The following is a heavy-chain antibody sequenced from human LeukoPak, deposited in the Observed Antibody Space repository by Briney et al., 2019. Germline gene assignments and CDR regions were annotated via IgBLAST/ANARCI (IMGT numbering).Heavy chain of an antibody. V-gene: IGHV4-34*01. CDR2: INHSGST. J-gene: IGHJ3*02. D-gene: IGHD6-19*01. Sequence: SETLPLTCAVYGGSFSGYYWSWIRQPPGKGLEWIGEINHSGSTNYNPSLKSRVTISVDTSKNQFSLKLSSVTAADTAVYYCATPNVGYSSGPDAFDIWGQGTMVTVSS. CDR3: ATPNVGYSSGPDAFDI. CDR1: GGSFSGYY.